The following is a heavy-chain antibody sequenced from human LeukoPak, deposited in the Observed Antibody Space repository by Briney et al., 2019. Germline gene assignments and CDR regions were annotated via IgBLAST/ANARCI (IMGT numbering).Heavy chain of an antibody. CDR2: ISYDGTNK. V-gene: IGHV3-30*14. CDR1: GFTFSSYA. D-gene: IGHD1-26*01. J-gene: IGHJ3*02. CDR3: ARGGIVPGAFDI. Sequence: GGSLRLSCAASGFTFSSYAMHWVRQAPGKGLEWVALISYDGTNKHYADSVKGRFTISRDNSKNTLYLQMNSLRAEDTAVYYCARGGIVPGAFDIWGQGTMVTVSS.